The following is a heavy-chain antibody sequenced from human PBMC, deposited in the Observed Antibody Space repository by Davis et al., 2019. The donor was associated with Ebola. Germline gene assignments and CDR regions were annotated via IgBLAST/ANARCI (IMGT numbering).Heavy chain of an antibody. CDR1: GGSISSYY. V-gene: IGHV4-59*01. D-gene: IGHD5-12*01. J-gene: IGHJ5*02. CDR2: IYYSGST. Sequence: MPSETLSLPCTVPGGSISSYYWSWIRQPPGKGLEWIGYIYYSGSTNYNPSLKSRVTISVDTSKTQFSLKLSSVPAADTAVYYCARLSGDYRAYNWFDPWGQGTLVTVSS. CDR3: ARLSGDYRAYNWFDP.